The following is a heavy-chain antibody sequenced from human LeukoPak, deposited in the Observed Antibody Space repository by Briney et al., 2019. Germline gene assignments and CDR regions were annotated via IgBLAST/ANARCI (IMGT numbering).Heavy chain of an antibody. D-gene: IGHD3-3*01. CDR3: ARESQELRYDFWSGYYAYYMDV. V-gene: IGHV1-8*01. Sequence: GASVKVSCKASGYTFTSYDINWVRQATGQGLEWMGWMNPNSGNTSYAQKFQGRVTMTRNTSISTAYMELSSLRSEDTAVYYCARESQELRYDFWSGYYAYYMDVWGKGTTVTVSS. J-gene: IGHJ6*03. CDR2: MNPNSGNT. CDR1: GYTFTSYD.